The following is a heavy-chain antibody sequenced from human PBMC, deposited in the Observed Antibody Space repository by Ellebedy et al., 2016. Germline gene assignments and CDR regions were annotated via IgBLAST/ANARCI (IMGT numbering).Heavy chain of an antibody. J-gene: IGHJ3*02. CDR1: GYIFTSYY. Sequence: ASVKVSXXASGYIFTSYYMHWVRQAPGQGLEWMGIVNLGGGSTSYAQKFQGRVTMTRDTTTSTVYMELSSLRSEDTAVYYCARVRGSSSLDAFDIWGQGTMVTVSS. D-gene: IGHD6-13*01. CDR3: ARVRGSSSLDAFDI. CDR2: VNLGGGST. V-gene: IGHV1-46*01.